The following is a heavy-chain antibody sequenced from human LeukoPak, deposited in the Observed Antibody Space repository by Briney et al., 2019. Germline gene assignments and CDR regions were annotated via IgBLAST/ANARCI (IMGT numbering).Heavy chain of an antibody. Sequence: PSETLSLTCTVSGGSISSGSYYWSWIRQPAGKGLEWIGRIYTSGSTNYNPSLKSRVTISVDTSKNQFSLKLSSVTAADTAVYYCARDPFRIAARDDAFDIWGQGTMVTVSS. J-gene: IGHJ3*02. CDR3: ARDPFRIAARDDAFDI. V-gene: IGHV4-61*02. CDR2: IYTSGST. CDR1: GGSISSGSYY. D-gene: IGHD6-6*01.